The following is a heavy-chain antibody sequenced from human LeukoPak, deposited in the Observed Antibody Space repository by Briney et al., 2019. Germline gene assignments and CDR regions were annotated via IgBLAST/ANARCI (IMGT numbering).Heavy chain of an antibody. J-gene: IGHJ5*02. D-gene: IGHD1-14*01. CDR1: GGTFSSYA. Sequence: GGSVKVSCKASGGTFSSYAISWVRQAPGQGLEWMGWISTNSGGTNYAQKFQGRVTMTRDTSVSTAYMELRRLRSDDTAVYYCAREAPNSPEFDPWGQGTLVTVSS. CDR3: AREAPNSPEFDP. CDR2: ISTNSGGT. V-gene: IGHV1-2*02.